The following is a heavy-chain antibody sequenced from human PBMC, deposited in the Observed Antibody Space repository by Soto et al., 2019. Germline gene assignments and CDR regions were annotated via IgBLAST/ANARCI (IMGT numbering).Heavy chain of an antibody. D-gene: IGHD3-22*01. J-gene: IGHJ6*02. CDR3: AIGLGHYESTAYHPYKYYGRDG. V-gene: IGHV4-34*01. Sequence: SETRSLTCGVYGGTFNDYYWSWIRQPPGKGLEWIGEINHSGKVNYTPSLRSRVIISVDTSRDQFSLELSSVTAADTAVYYCAIGLGHYESTAYHPYKYYGRDGWDLGKRGTV. CDR2: INHSGKV. CDR1: GGTFNDYY.